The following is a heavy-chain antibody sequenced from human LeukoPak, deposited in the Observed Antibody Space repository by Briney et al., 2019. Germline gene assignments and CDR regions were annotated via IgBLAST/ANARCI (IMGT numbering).Heavy chain of an antibody. J-gene: IGHJ6*03. V-gene: IGHV4-61*02. CDR1: SGSVSSGSYY. CDR3: VRDEYRDV. D-gene: IGHD2/OR15-2a*01. CDR2: IHPSGIT. Sequence: PSETLSLTCTVSSGSVSSGSYYWAWIRQPAGKGLEWIGRIHPSGITHQNPSLRGRVTMSIDASKNQFSLNLSSVTAADTAVYYCVRDEYRDVWGKGTTVTVSS.